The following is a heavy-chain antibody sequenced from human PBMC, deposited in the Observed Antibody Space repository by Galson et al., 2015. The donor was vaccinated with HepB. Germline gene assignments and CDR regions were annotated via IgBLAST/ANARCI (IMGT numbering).Heavy chain of an antibody. D-gene: IGHD5-24*01. V-gene: IGHV3-11*05. CDR1: GFTFSDYY. J-gene: IGHJ3*02. CDR2: ISSSSSYT. Sequence: LRLSCAASGFTFSDYYMSWIRQAPGKGLEWVSYISSSSSYTNYADSVKGRFTISRDNAKNSLYLQMNSLRAEDTAVYYCARESRDGYNRGAFDIWGQGTMVTVSS. CDR3: ARESRDGYNRGAFDI.